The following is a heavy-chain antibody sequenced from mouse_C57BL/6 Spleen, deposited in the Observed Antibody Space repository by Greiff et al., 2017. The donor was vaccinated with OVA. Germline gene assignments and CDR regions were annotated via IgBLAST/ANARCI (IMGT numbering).Heavy chain of an antibody. CDR2: IYPGSGRT. V-gene: IGHV1-55*01. J-gene: IGHJ3*01. CDR3: ARPTVVATKAWFAY. D-gene: IGHD1-1*01. CDR1: GYTFTSYW. Sequence: QVQLQQPGAELVKPGASVKMSCKASGYTFTSYWITWVKQRPGQGLEWIGDIYPGSGRTNYNEKFKSKATLTVDASSSTAYMQLSSLTSEDSAVYYCARPTVVATKAWFAYWGQGTLVTVSA.